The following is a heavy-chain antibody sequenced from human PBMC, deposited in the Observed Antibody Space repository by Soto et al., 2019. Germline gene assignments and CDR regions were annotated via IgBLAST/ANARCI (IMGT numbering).Heavy chain of an antibody. J-gene: IGHJ4*02. Sequence: ASVKVSCKASGYTFTSDGISWVRQAPGQGLEWMGWISAYNGNTNYAQKFQGWVTMTRDTSISTAYMELSRLRSDDTAVYYCARDVDGDYAGYYFDYWGQGTLVTVSS. CDR3: ARDVDGDYAGYYFDY. CDR1: GYTFTSDG. CDR2: ISAYNGNT. D-gene: IGHD4-17*01. V-gene: IGHV1-18*01.